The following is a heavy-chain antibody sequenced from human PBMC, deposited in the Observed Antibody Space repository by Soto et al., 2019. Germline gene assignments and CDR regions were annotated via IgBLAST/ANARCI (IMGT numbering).Heavy chain of an antibody. CDR3: ARDRAAGGY. J-gene: IGHJ4*02. V-gene: IGHV3-48*03. Sequence: EVQLVESGGGLVQPGGSLRLSCAASGFPFSNYEMNWVRQAPGKGLEWVAYISSGGSTVHYADSVRGRFTVSRDNARNSLYLQMNTRRVEDTALYYCARDRAAGGYWGQGTLVTVSS. D-gene: IGHD6-13*01. CDR1: GFPFSNYE. CDR2: ISSGGSTV.